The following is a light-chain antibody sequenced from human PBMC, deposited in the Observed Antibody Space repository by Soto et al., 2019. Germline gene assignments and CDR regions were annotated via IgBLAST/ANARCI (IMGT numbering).Light chain of an antibody. CDR1: QGISSY. J-gene: IGKJ5*01. Sequence: AIRMTQSPSSLSASTGDRVTITCRASQGISSYLAWYQQKPGKATKLLIYAASTLQSGVPSRFSGSGSGTDFTLTISCLQSEDFATYYCQQYYSYPITFVQGTRLEI. CDR3: QQYYSYPIT. CDR2: AAS. V-gene: IGKV1-8*01.